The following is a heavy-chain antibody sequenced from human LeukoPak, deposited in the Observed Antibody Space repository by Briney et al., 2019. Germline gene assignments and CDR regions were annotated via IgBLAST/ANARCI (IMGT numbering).Heavy chain of an antibody. CDR1: GFTFSSYA. CDR3: AKTDQGIAVAGPPVDY. CDR2: ISGSGGST. V-gene: IGHV3-23*01. D-gene: IGHD6-19*01. J-gene: IGHJ4*02. Sequence: PGGSLRLSCAASGFTFSSYAMNWVRQAPGKGLEWVSAISGSGGSTYYADSVKGRFTISRDNSKNTLYLQMNSLRAEDTAVYYCAKTDQGIAVAGPPVDYWGQGTLVTVSS.